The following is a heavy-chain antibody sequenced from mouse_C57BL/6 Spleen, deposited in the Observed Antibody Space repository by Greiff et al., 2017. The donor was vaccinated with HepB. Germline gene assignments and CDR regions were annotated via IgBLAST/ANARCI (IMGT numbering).Heavy chain of an antibody. CDR3: ARPAVYGSSLDY. J-gene: IGHJ2*01. V-gene: IGHV1-81*01. Sequence: VQLQQSGAELARPGASVKLSCKASGYTFTSYGISWVKQRTGQGLEWIGEIYPRSGNNYYNEKCKGKATLTAEKSSSTAYMELRSLTSEDSAVYFCARPAVYGSSLDYWGQGTTLTVSS. CDR2: IYPRSGNN. D-gene: IGHD1-1*01. CDR1: GYTFTSYG.